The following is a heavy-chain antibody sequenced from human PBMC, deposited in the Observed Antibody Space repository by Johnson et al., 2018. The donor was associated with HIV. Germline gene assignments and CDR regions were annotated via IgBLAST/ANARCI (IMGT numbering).Heavy chain of an antibody. CDR1: GFTVTKAW. D-gene: IGHD1-1*01. V-gene: IGHV3-15*01. CDR2: IKSESDGGST. CDR3: TTDPNDGVTFDL. Sequence: VQLVESGGGLVKPGGSLRLSCAASGFTVTKAWMNWVRQAPGKGLEWVGRIKSESDGGSTDHAAPVKGRFTISRDDSKNTLDLQMHSLKTEDTAVYYCTTDPNDGVTFDLGGPGTLVTVSS. J-gene: IGHJ3*01.